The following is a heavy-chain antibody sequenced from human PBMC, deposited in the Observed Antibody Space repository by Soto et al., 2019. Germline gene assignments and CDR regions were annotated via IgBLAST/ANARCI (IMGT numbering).Heavy chain of an antibody. CDR2: IIPTFGTG. Sequence: QVLLVQSGPEVQKPGSSVKVSCKASGGTFNNYAINWVRQAPGKGLGWMGGIIPTFGTGNHAQKFQGRVTITTDESTTTAYVDLNSRRFEDTAIYICASFDGTMVRGGRSSPYEMDVWGQGTTVIVSS. CDR3: ASFDGTMVRGGRSSPYEMDV. CDR1: GGTFNNYA. D-gene: IGHD3-10*01. J-gene: IGHJ6*02. V-gene: IGHV1-69*01.